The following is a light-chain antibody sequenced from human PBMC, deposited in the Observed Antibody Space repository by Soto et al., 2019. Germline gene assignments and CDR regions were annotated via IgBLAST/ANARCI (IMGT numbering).Light chain of an antibody. Sequence: QSVLTQPPSVSGSPGQSVTISCTGTSSDVGDYNHVSWYQQSPGTVPKLLIYEVTSRPSGVPDRFSGSKSGTSVSLAISGLRSDDEATYYCAAWDDTLDAQVFGGGTKVTVL. V-gene: IGLV2-18*01. CDR3: AAWDDTLDAQV. CDR1: SSDVGDYNH. CDR2: EVT. J-gene: IGLJ3*02.